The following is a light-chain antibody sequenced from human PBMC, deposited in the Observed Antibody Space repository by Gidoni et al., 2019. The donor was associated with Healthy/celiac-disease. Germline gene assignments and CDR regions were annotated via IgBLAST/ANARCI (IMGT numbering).Light chain of an antibody. CDR1: QSVSSS. Sequence: EIVLTQSPATLSLSPGERATLSCRASQSVSSSLAWYQQKPGQAPRLLIYDASNRATGIPARFSGSGSGTDFTLTISSLEPEDFAVYYCQQRSNWPPTFGQXTKVEIK. J-gene: IGKJ1*01. CDR3: QQRSNWPPT. V-gene: IGKV3-11*01. CDR2: DAS.